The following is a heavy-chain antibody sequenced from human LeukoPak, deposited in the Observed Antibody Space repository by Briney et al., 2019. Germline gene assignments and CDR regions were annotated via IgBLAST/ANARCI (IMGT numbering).Heavy chain of an antibody. J-gene: IGHJ5*02. CDR2: IYPGDSDT. Sequence: GESLKISCKGSGYSFTSYWIAWVRQMPGKGLEWMGIIYPGDSDTRYSPSFQGQVTISADRSTSTAYLHWSSLKASDTAMYYCARRRTMINWFDPWAREPWSPSPQ. CDR3: ARRRTMINWFDP. D-gene: IGHD3-22*01. CDR1: GYSFTSYW. V-gene: IGHV5-51*01.